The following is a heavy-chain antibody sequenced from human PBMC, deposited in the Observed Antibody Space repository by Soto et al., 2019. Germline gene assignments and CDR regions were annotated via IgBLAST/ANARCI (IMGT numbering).Heavy chain of an antibody. CDR3: ARDVPIYTIFGVWHYYYGMDV. CDR1: GGSISSSNW. D-gene: IGHD3-3*01. CDR2: IYHSGST. J-gene: IGHJ6*02. V-gene: IGHV4-4*02. Sequence: PSETLSLTCAVSGGSISSSNWWSWVRQPPGKGLEWIGEIYHSGSTNYNLSLKSRVTISVDKSKNQFSLKLSSVTAADTAVYYCARDVPIYTIFGVWHYYYGMDVWGQGTTVTVSS.